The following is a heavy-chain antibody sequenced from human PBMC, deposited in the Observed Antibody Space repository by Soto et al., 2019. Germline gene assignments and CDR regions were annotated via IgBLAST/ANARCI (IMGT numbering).Heavy chain of an antibody. CDR2: ISYDGNNK. CDR3: AKERTRHFDY. V-gene: IGHV3-30*18. D-gene: IGHD1-1*01. J-gene: IGHJ4*02. CDR1: GFTFRSYG. Sequence: LRLSCAASGFTFRSYGMHWVRQAPGKGLEWVAVISYDGNNKYYADSVKGRLTISRDNSKNTVSLQMNSLRVEDTAVYYCAKERTRHFDYWGQGVQVTVSS.